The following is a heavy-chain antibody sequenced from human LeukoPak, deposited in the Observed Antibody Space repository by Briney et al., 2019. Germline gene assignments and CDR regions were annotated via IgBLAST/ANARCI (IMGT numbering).Heavy chain of an antibody. CDR1: GFTFSSYA. J-gene: IGHJ4*02. CDR3: AKGWNGYDRFDY. D-gene: IGHD5-12*01. Sequence: GGSLRLSCAASGFTFSSYAMGWVRQAPGKGLEWVSGVSGSGGSTYYADSVKGRFTISRDNSKNALYLQMSSLSAEDTAVYYCAKGWNGYDRFDYWGQGTLVTVSS. V-gene: IGHV3-23*01. CDR2: VSGSGGST.